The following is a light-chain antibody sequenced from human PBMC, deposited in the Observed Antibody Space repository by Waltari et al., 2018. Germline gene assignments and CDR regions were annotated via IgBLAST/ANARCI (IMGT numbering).Light chain of an antibody. CDR3: NSRDSSGNPVV. CDR1: SLRSYY. J-gene: IGLJ2*01. V-gene: IGLV3-19*01. Sequence: SSELTHDPAVSVALGQTVRITCQGDSLRSYYASWYQQKPGQAPVIVIYGKNNRPSGIPDLFSGSSSGNTASLTITGAQAEDEADYYCNSRDSSGNPVVFGGGTKLTVL. CDR2: GKN.